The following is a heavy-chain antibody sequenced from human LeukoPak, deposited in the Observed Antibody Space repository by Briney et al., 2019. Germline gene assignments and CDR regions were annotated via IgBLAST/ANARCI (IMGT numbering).Heavy chain of an antibody. CDR2: INKDGSET. V-gene: IGHV3-7*01. CDR1: GFTFSNYW. CDR3: VRELVVGPAEYFQN. Sequence: GGSLRLSCVASGFTFSNYWMAWIRHAPGRRLEWVANINKDGSETYYLDSVRGRFTISRDNAKNSLYLQMNTLGAEDTAVYYCVRELVVGPAEYFQNWGQGTLVTVSS. J-gene: IGHJ1*01. D-gene: IGHD2-15*01.